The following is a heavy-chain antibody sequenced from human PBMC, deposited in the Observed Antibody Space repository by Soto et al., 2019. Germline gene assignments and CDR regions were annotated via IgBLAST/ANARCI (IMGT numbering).Heavy chain of an antibody. J-gene: IGHJ4*02. D-gene: IGHD6-19*01. V-gene: IGHV2-5*01. CDR2: IYWNDDK. CDR3: THRGTVTGTEDY. Sequence: QLTLKESGPPLMQPTQTLTLTCTFSGFSLTTSGVAVGWNRQPPGKPLEWLALIYWNDDKRYSPSLKSRLTITKYTSKNQVVLTMTNMDPVDTATYYCTHRGTVTGTEDYWGQGTLVTVSS. CDR1: GFSLTTSGVA.